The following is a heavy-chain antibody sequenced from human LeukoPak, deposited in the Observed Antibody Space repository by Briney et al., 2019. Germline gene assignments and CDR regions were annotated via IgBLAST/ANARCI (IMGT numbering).Heavy chain of an antibody. CDR1: GGTFSSYA. Sequence: GASVKVSCKASGGTFSSYAISWVRQAPGQGLEWMGGIIPISGTANYAQKFQGRVTITADKSTSTAYMELSSLRSEDTAVYYCARDRCLICWGSYRSRYNWFDPWGQGTLVTVSS. CDR2: IIPISGTA. V-gene: IGHV1-69*06. J-gene: IGHJ5*02. D-gene: IGHD3-16*02. CDR3: ARDRCLICWGSYRSRYNWFDP.